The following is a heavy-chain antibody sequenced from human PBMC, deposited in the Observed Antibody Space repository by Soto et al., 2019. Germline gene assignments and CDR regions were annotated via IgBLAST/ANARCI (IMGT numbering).Heavy chain of an antibody. CDR2: ISNSGDTI. J-gene: IGHJ6*02. D-gene: IGHD2-2*01. Sequence: EVQLLESGGGLVQPGGSLRLSCVASGFTFSYYTMSWVRQAPGKGLEWVSGISNSGDTIYYADFVKGRFTISRDNFKNTLYLQMNSLRADDTVLYYSAGPVPAPTHYDYDEMDVGGHGTTVTVSS. CDR3: AGPVPAPTHYDYDEMDV. CDR1: GFTFSYYT. V-gene: IGHV3-23*01.